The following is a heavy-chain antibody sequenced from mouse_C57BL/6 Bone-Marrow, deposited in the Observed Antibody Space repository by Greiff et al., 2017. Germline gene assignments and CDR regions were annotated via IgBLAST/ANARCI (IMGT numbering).Heavy chain of an antibody. J-gene: IGHJ2*01. CDR1: GYTFTDYE. CDR2: IYPRSGNT. CDR3: ARGGVY. V-gene: IGHV1-81*01. Sequence: QVQLQQSGAELVRPGASVTLSCKASGYTFTDYEMHWVKQRTGQGLEWIGEIYPRSGNTYYNEKFKGKATLTADKSSSTAYMELRSLTSEDSAVYFCARGGVYWGQGTTLTVSS.